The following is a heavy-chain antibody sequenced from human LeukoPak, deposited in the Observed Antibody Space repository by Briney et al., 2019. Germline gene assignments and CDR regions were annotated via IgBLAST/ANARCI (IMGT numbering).Heavy chain of an antibody. CDR2: INPNSGGT. V-gene: IGHV1-2*02. D-gene: IGHD6-6*01. CDR3: ARDKYSSSSRFDY. CDR1: GYTFTGYY. Sequence: ASVKVSCKASGYTFTGYYMHWVRQAPGQGLEWMGWINPNSGGTNYAQRFQGRVTMTRDTSISTAYMELSRLRSDDTAVYCCARDKYSSSSRFDYWGQGTLVTVSS. J-gene: IGHJ4*02.